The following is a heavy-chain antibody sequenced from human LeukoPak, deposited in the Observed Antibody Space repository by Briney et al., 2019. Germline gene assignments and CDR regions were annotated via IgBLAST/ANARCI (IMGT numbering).Heavy chain of an antibody. V-gene: IGHV3-23*01. CDR2: IIGSGGST. Sequence: GGYLRLSCAASGFTFSSYAMSWVRQAPGKGLEWVSAIIGSGGSTYYADSVKGRFTISRDNSKNTLYLQMNSLRAEDTAVYYCAKDQTRIAAAGTSGYWGQGTLVTVSS. CDR1: GFTFSSYA. D-gene: IGHD6-13*01. CDR3: AKDQTRIAAAGTSGY. J-gene: IGHJ4*02.